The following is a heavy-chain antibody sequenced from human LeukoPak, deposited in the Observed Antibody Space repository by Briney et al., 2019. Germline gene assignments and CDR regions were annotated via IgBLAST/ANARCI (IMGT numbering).Heavy chain of an antibody. CDR2: ISSSGSTI. CDR3: ARDRELEQQLVTPNFDY. V-gene: IGHV3-11*01. J-gene: IGHJ4*02. CDR1: GFTFSDYY. Sequence: GGSLRLSCAASGFTFSDYYMSWIRQAPGKGLEWVSYISSSGSTIYYADSVKGRFTISRDNAKNSLYLQMNSLRAEDTAVYYCARDRELEQQLVTPNFDYWGQGTLVSVSS. D-gene: IGHD6-13*01.